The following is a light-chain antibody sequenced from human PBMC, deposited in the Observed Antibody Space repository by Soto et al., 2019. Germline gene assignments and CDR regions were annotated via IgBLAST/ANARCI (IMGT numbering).Light chain of an antibody. V-gene: IGLV2-14*01. J-gene: IGLJ3*02. CDR2: EVS. CDR3: SSYTSSSTRV. Sequence: QSALTQPASLSGSPGQSITISCTGTSSGVGGYNYVSWYQQHPGKAPKLMIYEVSNRPSGVSNRFSGSKSGNTASLTISGLQAEDEADYYCSSYTSSSTRVFGGGTKLTVL. CDR1: SSGVGGYNY.